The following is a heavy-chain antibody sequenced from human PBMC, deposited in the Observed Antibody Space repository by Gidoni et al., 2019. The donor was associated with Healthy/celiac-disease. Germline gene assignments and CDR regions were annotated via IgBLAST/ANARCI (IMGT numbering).Heavy chain of an antibody. D-gene: IGHD1-26*01. CDR2: IYYSGST. Sequence: QLQLQESGPGLVKPSETPSLTCTVSGGSISSSSYYWVWIRQPPGKGLEWIVSIYYSGSTYYNPSLKSRVTISVDTSKNQFSLKLSSVTAADTAVYYCARGQGVGANFDDWGQGTLVTVSS. CDR1: GGSISSSSYY. J-gene: IGHJ4*02. CDR3: ARGQGVGANFDD. V-gene: IGHV4-39*01.